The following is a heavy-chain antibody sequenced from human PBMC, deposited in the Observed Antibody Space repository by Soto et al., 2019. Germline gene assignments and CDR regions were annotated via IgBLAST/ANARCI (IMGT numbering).Heavy chain of an antibody. Sequence: ETLSLTCTVSGGSISSYYWSWIRQPPGKGLEWIGYIYYSGSTNYNPSLKSRVTISVDTSKNQFSLKLSSVTAADTDVYYCARDQGRWYPVDSDYRGDATLVTVS. CDR3: ARDQGRWYPVDSDY. CDR2: IYYSGST. J-gene: IGHJ4*01. D-gene: IGHD6-13*01. V-gene: IGHV4-59*01. CDR1: GGSISSYY.